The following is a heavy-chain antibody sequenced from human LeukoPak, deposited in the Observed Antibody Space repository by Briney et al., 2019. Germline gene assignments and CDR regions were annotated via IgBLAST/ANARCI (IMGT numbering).Heavy chain of an antibody. D-gene: IGHD3-22*01. Sequence: GSLRLSCAASGFTFSSYEMNWVRQAPGKGLEWIGYIYYSGSTNYNPSLKSRVTISVDTSKNQFSLKLSSVTAADTAVYYCARETYYYDSSGIYYYYYYMDVWGKGTTVTVSS. CDR1: GFTFSSYE. J-gene: IGHJ6*03. CDR3: ARETYYYDSSGIYYYYYYMDV. CDR2: IYYSGST. V-gene: IGHV4-59*01.